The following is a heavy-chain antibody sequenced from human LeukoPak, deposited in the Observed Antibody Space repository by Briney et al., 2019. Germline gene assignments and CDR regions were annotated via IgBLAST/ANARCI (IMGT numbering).Heavy chain of an antibody. V-gene: IGHV4-34*01. J-gene: IGHJ4*02. D-gene: IGHD6-6*01. CDR2: INHSGST. CDR1: GGSFGGYY. Sequence: SETLSLTCAVYGGSFGGYYWSWIRQPPGKGLEWIGEINHSGSTNYNPSLKSRVTISVDTSKNQFSLKLSSVTAADTAVYYCARGGVTVAARPNFDYWGQGTLVTVSS. CDR3: ARGGVTVAARPNFDY.